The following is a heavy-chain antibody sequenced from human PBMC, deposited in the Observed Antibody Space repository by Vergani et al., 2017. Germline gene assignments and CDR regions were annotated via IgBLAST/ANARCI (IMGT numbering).Heavy chain of an antibody. D-gene: IGHD1-7*01. Sequence: QVQLVESGGGLVKPGGSLRLSCAASGFTFSDYYMSWIRQAPGKGLEWVSYISSGGSTIYYADSVKGRFTISRDNATNSLYLQMNSLRAEDTAVYYCAKLELPYYYYYMDVWGKGTTVTVSS. CDR1: GFTFSDYY. J-gene: IGHJ6*03. V-gene: IGHV3-11*01. CDR3: AKLELPYYYYYMDV. CDR2: ISSGGSTI.